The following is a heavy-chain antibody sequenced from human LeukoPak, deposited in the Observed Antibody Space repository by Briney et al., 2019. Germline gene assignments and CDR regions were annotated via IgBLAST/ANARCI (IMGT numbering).Heavy chain of an antibody. Sequence: SVKVSCKASGGTFSSYAISWVRQAPGQGLEWMGRIIPILGIANYAQKFQGRVTITADKSTSTAYMELSSLRSEDTAVYYCARERPGIAAAGTVLDAFDIWGQGTMVTVSP. D-gene: IGHD6-13*01. CDR1: GGTFSSYA. J-gene: IGHJ3*02. V-gene: IGHV1-69*04. CDR3: ARERPGIAAAGTVLDAFDI. CDR2: IIPILGIA.